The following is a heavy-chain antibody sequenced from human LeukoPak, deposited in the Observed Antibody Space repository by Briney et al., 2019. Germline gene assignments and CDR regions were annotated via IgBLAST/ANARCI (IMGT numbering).Heavy chain of an antibody. CDR3: AKDKRGSGYYLFDY. D-gene: IGHD3-22*01. V-gene: IGHV3-23*01. J-gene: IGHJ4*02. CDR1: GFTFSSSA. CDR2: ISNNGGYT. Sequence: GGSLRLSCAASGFTFSSSAMSWVRQAPGKGLEWVSAISNNGGYTYYADSVQGRFTISRDNSKNTLYLQMNSLRAEDTAVYYCAKDKRGSGYYLFDYWGQGTLVTVSS.